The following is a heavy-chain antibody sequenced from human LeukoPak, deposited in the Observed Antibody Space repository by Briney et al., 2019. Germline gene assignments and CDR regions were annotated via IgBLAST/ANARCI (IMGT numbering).Heavy chain of an antibody. CDR2: IYYSGST. D-gene: IGHD5-18*01. CDR1: GGSITSGNYY. Sequence: SETLSLTCTVSGGSITSGNYYWGWIREPPGKGLDWIGSIYYSGSTYYNPSLKSRVTIFIDTSKNQFSLKLLSVTAADTAVYYCARPDQRGYSYGYSAFDIWGQGTMVTVSS. J-gene: IGHJ3*02. V-gene: IGHV4-39*01. CDR3: ARPDQRGYSYGYSAFDI.